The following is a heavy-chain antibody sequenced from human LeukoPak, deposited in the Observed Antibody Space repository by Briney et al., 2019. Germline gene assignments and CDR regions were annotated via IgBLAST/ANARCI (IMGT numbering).Heavy chain of an antibody. Sequence: SETLSLTCAVYGGSFSGYYWSWIRQPPGKGLEWIGEINHSGSTNYNPSLKSRVTISVDTSKNQFSLKLSSVTAADTAVYYCARGLRYYCGSGSRLYYFDYWGQGTLVTVSS. CDR3: ARGLRYYCGSGSRLYYFDY. CDR1: GGSFSGYY. D-gene: IGHD3-10*01. V-gene: IGHV4-34*01. J-gene: IGHJ4*02. CDR2: INHSGST.